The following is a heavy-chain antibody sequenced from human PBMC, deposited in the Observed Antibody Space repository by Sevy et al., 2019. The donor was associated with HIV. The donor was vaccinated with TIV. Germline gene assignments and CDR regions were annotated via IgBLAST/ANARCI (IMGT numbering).Heavy chain of an antibody. V-gene: IGHV3-11*01. CDR2: ISSSGSTI. CDR3: VRANHVYNWNQYYFDY. Sequence: GGSLRLSCAASGFTFSDYYMSWIRQAPGKGLEWVSYISSSGSTIYYADSVKGRFTISRDNAKNSLYLQMNSLRAEDTAVYYCVRANHVYNWNQYYFDYWGQGTLVTVSS. D-gene: IGHD1-20*01. J-gene: IGHJ4*02. CDR1: GFTFSDYY.